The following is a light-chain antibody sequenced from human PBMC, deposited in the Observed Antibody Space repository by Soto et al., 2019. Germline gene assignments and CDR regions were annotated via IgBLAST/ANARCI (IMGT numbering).Light chain of an antibody. Sequence: EIVLTQSPGTLSLSPGERATLSCRASQSISSTYLAWYQQKRGQAPRLLIYRASNKATGIPDRFSGSGSGTDFTLTISRLEPEDFALYYCQQYGGSLTFGGGTKVEIK. CDR2: RAS. CDR1: QSISSTY. J-gene: IGKJ4*01. V-gene: IGKV3-20*01. CDR3: QQYGGSLT.